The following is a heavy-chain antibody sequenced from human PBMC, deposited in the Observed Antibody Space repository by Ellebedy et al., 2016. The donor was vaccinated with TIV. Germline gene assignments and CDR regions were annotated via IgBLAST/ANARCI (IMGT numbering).Heavy chain of an antibody. D-gene: IGHD6-13*01. CDR3: AKDPGGYFYYGMDV. V-gene: IGHV3-23*01. CDR2: ISGSGGST. J-gene: IGHJ6*02. Sequence: GESLKISCAASGFTFSRYAMSWVRQAPGKGLEWVSAISGSGGSTYYVDSVQGRFTISRDNSQNTLYLQMNSLRAEDTDAYYCAKDPGGYFYYGMDVWGQGTTITVSS. CDR1: GFTFSRYA.